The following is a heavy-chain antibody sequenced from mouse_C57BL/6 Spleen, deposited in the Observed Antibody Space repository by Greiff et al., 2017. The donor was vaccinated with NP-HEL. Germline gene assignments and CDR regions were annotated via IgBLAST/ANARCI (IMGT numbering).Heavy chain of an antibody. J-gene: IGHJ4*01. CDR2: IRLKSDNYAT. CDR3: TKGLRQGYYAMDY. V-gene: IGHV6-3*01. D-gene: IGHD2-4*01. Sequence: EVKLVESGGGLVQPGGSMKLSCVASGFTFSNYWMNWVRQSPEKGLEWVAQIRLKSDNYATHYAESVKGRFTISRDDSKSSVYLQMNNLRAEDTGIYYCTKGLRQGYYAMDYWGQGTSVTVSS. CDR1: GFTFSNYW.